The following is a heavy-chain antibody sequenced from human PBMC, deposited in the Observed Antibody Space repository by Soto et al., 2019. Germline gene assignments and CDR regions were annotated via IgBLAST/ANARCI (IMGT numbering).Heavy chain of an antibody. CDR2: IIPIFGTA. J-gene: IGHJ6*02. CDR1: GGTFSSYA. Sequence: ASVKVSCKASGGTFSSYAISWVRQAPGQGLEWMGGIIPIFGTANYAQKFQGRVTITADESTSTAYMELSSLRSEDTAVYYCARVYSLGRSEMDVWGQGTTVTVSS. D-gene: IGHD2-21*01. V-gene: IGHV1-69*13. CDR3: ARVYSLGRSEMDV.